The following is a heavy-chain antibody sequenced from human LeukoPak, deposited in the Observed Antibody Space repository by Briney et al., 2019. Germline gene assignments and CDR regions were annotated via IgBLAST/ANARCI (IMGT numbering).Heavy chain of an antibody. CDR2: IYYIGST. Sequence: PSETLSLTCTVSGXSFSGYYWSWIPQPPGKGLECIGYIYYIGSTNYSLSFESPVTISLDTSKNPFSLKLTSVTAADTAVYFCAKLSNRDRSGYYWGFEYWGQGTLVTVSS. J-gene: IGHJ4*02. V-gene: IGHV4-59*08. CDR3: AKLSNRDRSGYYWGFEY. CDR1: GXSFSGYY. D-gene: IGHD3-22*01.